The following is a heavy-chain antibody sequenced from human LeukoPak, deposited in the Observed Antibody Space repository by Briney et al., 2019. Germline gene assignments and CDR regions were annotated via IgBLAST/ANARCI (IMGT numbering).Heavy chain of an antibody. D-gene: IGHD6-13*01. CDR1: GLTFSSYG. CDR3: AKEGGSSSWYLRDYYYYMDV. J-gene: IGHJ6*03. V-gene: IGHV3-23*01. Sequence: GGSLRLSCAASGLTFSSYGMSWVRQAPGKGLEWVSAISGSGGSTYYADSVKGRFTISRDNSKNTLYLQMNSLRAEDTAVYYCAKEGGSSSWYLRDYYYYMDVWGKGTTVTISS. CDR2: ISGSGGST.